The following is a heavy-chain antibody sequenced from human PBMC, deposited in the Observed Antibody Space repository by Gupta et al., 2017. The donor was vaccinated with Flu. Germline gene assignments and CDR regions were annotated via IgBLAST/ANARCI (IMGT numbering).Heavy chain of an antibody. V-gene: IGHV1-69*06. CDR1: GGTFSSYA. CDR3: SSVMAGTETDY. D-gene: IGHD6-19*01. CDR2: IIPIFGTA. Sequence: QVQLVQSGAEVKKPGSSVKVSCKASGGTFSSYAISWVRQAPGQGLEWMGGIIPIFGTANDAQKFQGRVTITAYKATSTAYMELSSLRPEDTSVYYGSSVMAGTETDYWGQGTLVTVSS. J-gene: IGHJ4*02.